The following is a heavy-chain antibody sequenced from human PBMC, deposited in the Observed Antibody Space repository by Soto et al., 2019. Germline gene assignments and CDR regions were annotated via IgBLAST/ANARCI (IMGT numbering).Heavy chain of an antibody. CDR2: IRATGGQT. J-gene: IGHJ4*02. V-gene: IGHV3-23*01. CDR1: GFTFRNFV. D-gene: IGHD2-21*01. Sequence: EVQLLESGGGMVQPGGSLRLSCAASGFTFRNFVMSWVRQAPGKGLEWVSAIRATGGQTFYADSVKGRFTISRDNSKNMLYLLINSLRDEDTALYFCAQDRGWGVVSPSHDYWGQGTLVTVSS. CDR3: AQDRGWGVVSPSHDY.